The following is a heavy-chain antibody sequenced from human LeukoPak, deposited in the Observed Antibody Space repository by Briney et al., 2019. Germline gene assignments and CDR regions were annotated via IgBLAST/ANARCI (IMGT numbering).Heavy chain of an antibody. V-gene: IGHV1-2*02. CDR3: ASILGYCSSTSCYSVGYDFWSGYRHDDAFDI. Sequence: ASVKVSCKAAGGSFTIYGITWVRQAPGQGLEWMGWINPNSGGTNYAQKFQGRVTMTRDTSISTAYMELSRLRSDDTAVYYCASILGYCSSTSCYSVGYDFWSGYRHDDAFDIWGQGTMVTVSS. CDR1: GGSFTIYG. D-gene: IGHD2-2*02. CDR2: INPNSGGT. J-gene: IGHJ3*02.